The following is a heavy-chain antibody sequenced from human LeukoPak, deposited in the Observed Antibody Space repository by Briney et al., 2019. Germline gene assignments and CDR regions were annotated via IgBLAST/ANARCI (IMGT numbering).Heavy chain of an antibody. CDR3: ARTTLPYNSTWPVYYYAMDV. CDR2: ISWNSGTL. J-gene: IGHJ6*02. V-gene: IGHV3-9*01. CDR1: GFTFHDYA. Sequence: GRSLRLSCAASGFTFHDYAMHWVRQAPGKGPEWVSGISWNSGTLGYADSVKGRFTISRDNAENSLYLQMNTLRTEDTALYYCARTTLPYNSTWPVYYYAMDVWGQGATVTVSS. D-gene: IGHD6-13*01.